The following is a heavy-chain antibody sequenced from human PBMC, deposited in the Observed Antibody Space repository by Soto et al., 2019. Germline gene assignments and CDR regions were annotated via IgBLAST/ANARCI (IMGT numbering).Heavy chain of an antibody. CDR2: LNPRNGQT. CDR3: ARETDTSMVDY. D-gene: IGHD5-18*01. CDR1: GYNFSAYY. J-gene: IGHJ4*02. V-gene: IGHV1-8*01. Sequence: QVQLVQSGAEVKKPGASVKVSCQTSGYNFSAYYFNWVRQAAGQGPEWMGWLNPRNGQTGYAQKFRGRVTMTRDTSIATVYLELSRLTSEDTAIYFCARETDTSMVDYWGQGTLVTVSS.